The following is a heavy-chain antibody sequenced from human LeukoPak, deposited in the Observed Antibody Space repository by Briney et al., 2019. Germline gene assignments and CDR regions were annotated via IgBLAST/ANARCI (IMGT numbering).Heavy chain of an antibody. CDR3: ARVDSRTAQFDY. Sequence: GGSLRLSCAVSGFNVSSNYLNWVRQAPGKGPEWVSVIYSGGSTYYADSVKGRFTISRDNSKNTLYLQMNSLRTEDTAVYHCARVDSRTAQFDYWGQVTLVTVSS. CDR2: IYSGGST. J-gene: IGHJ4*02. CDR1: GFNVSSNY. D-gene: IGHD6-13*01. V-gene: IGHV3-66*01.